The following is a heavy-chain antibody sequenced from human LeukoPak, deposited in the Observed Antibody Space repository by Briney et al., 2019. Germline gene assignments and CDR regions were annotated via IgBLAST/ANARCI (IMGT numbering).Heavy chain of an antibody. D-gene: IGHD3-22*01. CDR1: GFSFSDYG. Sequence: GTSLRLSCAASGFSFSDYGIHWVRQATGKGPEWITLISFDGSTTYYADSVKGRFTVSRDNSKNTVYLQMSSLSPEDTAVYYCARAEYYYDSSGYSLGHFDHWGQGTLVTVSS. V-gene: IGHV3-30*03. CDR2: ISFDGSTT. CDR3: ARAEYYYDSSGYSLGHFDH. J-gene: IGHJ4*02.